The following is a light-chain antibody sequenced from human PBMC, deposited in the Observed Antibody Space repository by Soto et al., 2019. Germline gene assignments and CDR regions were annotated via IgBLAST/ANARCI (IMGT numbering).Light chain of an antibody. J-gene: IGLJ2*01. CDR1: SRDVGGYNY. CDR2: DVS. CDR3: SSYTSSSTHVV. V-gene: IGLV2-14*01. Sequence: QSALTQPASVSGSPGQSITISCTGTSRDVGGYNYVSWYQQHPGKAPKLMIYDVSNRPSGVSDRFSGSKSGNTASLTIAGRQAEDEADYYGSSYTSSSTHVVFGGGTKVTVL.